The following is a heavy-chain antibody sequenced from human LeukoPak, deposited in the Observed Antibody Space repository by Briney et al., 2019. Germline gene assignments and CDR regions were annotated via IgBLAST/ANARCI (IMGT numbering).Heavy chain of an antibody. D-gene: IGHD3-22*01. V-gene: IGHV4-34*01. CDR2: INHSGST. CDR1: GGSFSGYY. J-gene: IGHJ4*02. CDR3: ASGLYYDSSGYYCRGDRSVY. Sequence: SETLSLTCAVYGGSFSGYYWSWIRQPPGKGLEWIGEINHSGSTNYNPSLKSRVTISVDTSKNQFSLKLSSVTAADTAVYYCASGLYYDSSGYYCRGDRSVYWGQGTLVTVSS.